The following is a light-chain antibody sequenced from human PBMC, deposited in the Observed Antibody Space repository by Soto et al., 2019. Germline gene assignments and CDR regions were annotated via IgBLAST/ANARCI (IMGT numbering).Light chain of an antibody. CDR2: GAS. Sequence: EVVMTQSPATLSVSPGEGVTLSCRASQSVSSSYLAWYQQKPGQAPRLLIYGASSRATGIPDRFSGSGSGTDFTLTISRLEPEDFAVYYCQQYGSSPWTFGQGTKVEIK. J-gene: IGKJ1*01. V-gene: IGKV3-20*01. CDR3: QQYGSSPWT. CDR1: QSVSSSY.